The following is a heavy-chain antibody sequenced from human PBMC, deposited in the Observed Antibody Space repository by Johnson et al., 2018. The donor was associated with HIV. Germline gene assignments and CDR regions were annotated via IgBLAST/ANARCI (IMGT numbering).Heavy chain of an antibody. CDR1: GFTVSTNY. J-gene: IGHJ3*02. CDR3: ARGFDAFDI. Sequence: VQLVESGGGLIQPGGSLRLSCAASGFTVSTNYMSWVRQAPGKGLEWVANIKQDGSEKYYVDSVKGRFTISRDNAKNSLYLQMNSLRAEDTAVYYCARGFDAFDIWGQGTMVTVSS. CDR2: IKQDGSEK. V-gene: IGHV3-7*03.